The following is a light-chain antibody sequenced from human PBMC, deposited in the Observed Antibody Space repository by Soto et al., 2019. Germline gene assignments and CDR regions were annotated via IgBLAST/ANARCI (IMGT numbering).Light chain of an antibody. CDR3: QQYNSYSPLT. CDR1: QSISTW. V-gene: IGKV1-5*03. Sequence: DIQMTQSPSTLPASVGDRVTITCRANQSISTWLAWYQQKPGKAPNLLIYKASRLETGVPSRFSGSGSGTEFTLTISLLQPDDFATYYCQQYNSYSPLTFGGGTK. CDR2: KAS. J-gene: IGKJ4*01.